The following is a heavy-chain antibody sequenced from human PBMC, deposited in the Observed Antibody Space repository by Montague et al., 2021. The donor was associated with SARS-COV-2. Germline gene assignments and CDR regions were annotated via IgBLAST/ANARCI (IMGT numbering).Heavy chain of an antibody. V-gene: IGHV3-33*01. Sequence: SLRLSCAASGFTFSSYGMHWVRQAPGKGLEWVAVIWYDGSNKYYADSVKGRFTISRDNSKNTLYLQMNSLRAEDTAVYYCARDLFWGKDSGTQQRRDYWGQGTLVTVSS. CDR3: ARDLFWGKDSGTQQRRDY. J-gene: IGHJ4*02. CDR2: IWYDGSNK. CDR1: GFTFSSYG. D-gene: IGHD3-16*01.